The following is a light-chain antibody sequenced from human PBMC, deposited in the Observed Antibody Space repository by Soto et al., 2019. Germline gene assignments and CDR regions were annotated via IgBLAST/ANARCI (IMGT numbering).Light chain of an antibody. Sequence: QSALTQPASVSGSPGQSITISCTGTSSDVGGYNYVSWYQQHPGKAPKLMIYDVSNRPSGVSNRFSGSKSGNTASLTISGLHAEDEADYYCSSYTCSSTLGVFCGGTQLTVL. V-gene: IGLV2-14*01. CDR3: SSYTCSSTLGV. CDR2: DVS. J-gene: IGLJ3*02. CDR1: SSDVGGYNY.